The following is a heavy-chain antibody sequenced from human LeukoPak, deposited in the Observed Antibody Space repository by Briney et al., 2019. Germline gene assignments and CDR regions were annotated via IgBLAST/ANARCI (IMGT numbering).Heavy chain of an antibody. CDR1: GGSISSYY. CDR3: ARGGLLEREGFDY. CDR2: IYYSGST. J-gene: IGHJ4*02. Sequence: SETLSLTCTVSGGSISSYYWSWIRQPPGKGLEWIGYIYYSGSTNYNTSLQSRVTISVDTSKNQFSLKLSSVTAADTAVYYCARGGLLEREGFDYWGQGTLVTVSS. V-gene: IGHV4-59*01. D-gene: IGHD1-26*01.